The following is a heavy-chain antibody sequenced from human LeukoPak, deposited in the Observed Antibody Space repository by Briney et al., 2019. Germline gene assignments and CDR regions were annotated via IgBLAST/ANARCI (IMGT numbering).Heavy chain of an antibody. CDR3: AKMMVRGVIIIHLAGAFDI. Sequence: PGGSLRLSCAASGFTFSSYGMSWVRQAPGKGLEWVPAISGSGGSTYYADSVKGRFTISRDNSKNTLYLQMNSLRAEDTAVYYCAKMMVRGVIIIHLAGAFDIWGQGTMVTVSS. CDR1: GFTFSSYG. D-gene: IGHD3-10*01. V-gene: IGHV3-23*01. J-gene: IGHJ3*02. CDR2: ISGSGGST.